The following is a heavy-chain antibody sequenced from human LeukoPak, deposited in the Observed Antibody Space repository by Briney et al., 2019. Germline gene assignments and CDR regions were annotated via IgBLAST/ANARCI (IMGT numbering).Heavy chain of an antibody. CDR2: SYSSGGT. CDR3: ARGGNSGAFDI. V-gene: IGHV4-4*07. Sequence: PSETLSLTCTVSGGSISSYYWSWIRQPAGKGLEWIGRSYSSGGTNYNPSLKSRVTTSVDTSKNQFSLKLTSVTAADTAVYYCARGGNSGAFDIWGQGTMVTVSS. D-gene: IGHD4-23*01. J-gene: IGHJ3*02. CDR1: GGSISSYY.